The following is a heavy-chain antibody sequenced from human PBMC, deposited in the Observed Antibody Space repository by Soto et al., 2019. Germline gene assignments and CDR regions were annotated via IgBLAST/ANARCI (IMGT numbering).Heavy chain of an antibody. CDR2: IWYDGSNK. Sequence: GGSLRLSCAASGFTFSSYGMHWVRQAPGKGLEWVAVIWYDGSNKYYADSVKGRFTISRDNSKNTLYLQMNSLRAEDTAVYYCARDPRWAPIDYWGQGTLVTVSS. V-gene: IGHV3-33*01. J-gene: IGHJ4*02. CDR3: ARDPRWAPIDY. D-gene: IGHD6-13*01. CDR1: GFTFSSYG.